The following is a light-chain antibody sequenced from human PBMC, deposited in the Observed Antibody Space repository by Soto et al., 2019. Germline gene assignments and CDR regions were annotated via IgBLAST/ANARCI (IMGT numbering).Light chain of an antibody. J-gene: IGKJ2*01. CDR1: QSIGSD. CDR2: AAS. V-gene: IGKV1-39*01. Sequence: DIQMTQSPSSLSASVGDRVTITCRASQSIGSDLNWYQHKPGKAPIFLIYAASTLLSGVPSRFIGSGSGTHFTHTINSLQSEDAATYYCQQGYSTPYTFGQGTKLEI. CDR3: QQGYSTPYT.